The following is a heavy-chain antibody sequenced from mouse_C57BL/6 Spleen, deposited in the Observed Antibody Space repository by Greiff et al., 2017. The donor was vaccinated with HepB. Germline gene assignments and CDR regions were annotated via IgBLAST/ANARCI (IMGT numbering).Heavy chain of an antibody. D-gene: IGHD1-1*01. J-gene: IGHJ4*01. Sequence: QVQLQQSGPELVKPGASVKISCKASGYAFSSSWMNWVKQRPGKGLEWIGRIYPGDGDTNYNGKFKGKATLTADKSSSKAYMQLSSLTSEDSAVYFCARRVPITTVVANYAMDYWGQGTSVTVSS. CDR2: IYPGDGDT. CDR3: ARRVPITTVVANYAMDY. V-gene: IGHV1-82*01. CDR1: GYAFSSSW.